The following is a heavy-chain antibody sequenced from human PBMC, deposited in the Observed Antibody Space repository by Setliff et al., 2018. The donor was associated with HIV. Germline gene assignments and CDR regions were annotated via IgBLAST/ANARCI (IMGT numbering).Heavy chain of an antibody. CDR1: GGSFSGYH. Sequence: SETLSLTCAVYGGSFSGYHWNWIRQFPGKGLEWIGEINHTGNTQYNPSLKSRVTMSEETSKNQFSLKLKSVTAADTAIYYCAREYNPSDTFDIWGQGTMVTVSS. CDR3: AREYNPSDTFDI. V-gene: IGHV4-34*01. D-gene: IGHD1-20*01. J-gene: IGHJ3*02. CDR2: INHTGNT.